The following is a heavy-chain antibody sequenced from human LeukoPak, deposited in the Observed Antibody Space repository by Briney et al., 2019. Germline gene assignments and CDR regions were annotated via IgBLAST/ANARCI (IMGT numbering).Heavy chain of an antibody. D-gene: IGHD2-15*01. CDR3: ARRSEFDNTHYHYFDY. J-gene: IGHJ4*02. CDR2: IYHSGST. Sequence: PSETLSLTCTVSGGSIDSRSYYWDWIRQAPGKGLEWIGTIYHSGSTEYNPSLKSRVAIFVDTSKNQFSLILHSVAAADTAVYYCARRSEFDNTHYHYFDYWGQGALVAVSS. CDR1: GGSIDSRSYY. V-gene: IGHV4-39*01.